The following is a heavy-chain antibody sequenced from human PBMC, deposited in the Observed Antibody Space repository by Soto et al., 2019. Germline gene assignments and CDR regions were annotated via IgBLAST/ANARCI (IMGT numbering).Heavy chain of an antibody. Sequence: GGSLRLSCAASGFTFSSYGMHWVRQAPGKGLEWVAVIWYDGSNKYYADSVKGRFTISRDNSKNTLYLQMNSLRAEDTAVYYCARDQIEYSSGWYTAFDIWGQGTMVTVSS. J-gene: IGHJ3*02. D-gene: IGHD6-19*01. CDR1: GFTFSSYG. CDR3: ARDQIEYSSGWYTAFDI. V-gene: IGHV3-33*01. CDR2: IWYDGSNK.